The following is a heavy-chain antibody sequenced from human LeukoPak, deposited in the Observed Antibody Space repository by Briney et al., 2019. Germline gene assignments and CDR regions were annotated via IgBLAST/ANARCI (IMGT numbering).Heavy chain of an antibody. J-gene: IGHJ4*02. CDR1: GFTFSSYG. CDR3: ARRRSSSIDY. D-gene: IGHD6-6*01. Sequence: GGSLRLSCAAPGFTFSSYGMSCVRQAPGKGLEWVSAISSSGSTIHYADSVKGRFTISRDNAKNSLYLQMNSLRAEDTAVYYCARRRSSSIDYWGQGTLVTVSS. CDR2: ISSSGSTI. V-gene: IGHV3-48*04.